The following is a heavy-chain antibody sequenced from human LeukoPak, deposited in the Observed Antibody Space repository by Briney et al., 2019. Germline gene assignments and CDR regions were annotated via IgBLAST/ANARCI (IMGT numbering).Heavy chain of an antibody. CDR3: GRNGQRGFSFAP. Sequence: SETLSFTCTVSGGSISSSSYYWGWIRQPPGKGLEWIGSIYYSGSTYYNPSLKSRVTISVDTSKNQFSLKLTSVTAADTAVYYGGRNGQRGFSFAPWGQGTLVTVSS. D-gene: IGHD2-8*01. J-gene: IGHJ5*02. CDR2: IYYSGST. V-gene: IGHV4-39*01. CDR1: GGSISSSSYY.